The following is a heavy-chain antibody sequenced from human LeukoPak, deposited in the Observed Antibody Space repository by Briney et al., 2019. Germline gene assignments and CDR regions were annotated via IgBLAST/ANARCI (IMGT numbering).Heavy chain of an antibody. CDR1: GGYISSYY. CDR2: IYYSGST. D-gene: IGHD2-2*01. V-gene: IGHV4-59*01. CDR3: AREYCSSTSCNFDY. J-gene: IGHJ4*02. Sequence: SETLSFTCTVSGGYISSYYRSWIRKPPGKGLEWIGYIYYSGSTNYNPSLKSRVTISVDTSRNQFSLKLSSVTAADTAVYYCAREYCSSTSCNFDYWGQGTLVTVSS.